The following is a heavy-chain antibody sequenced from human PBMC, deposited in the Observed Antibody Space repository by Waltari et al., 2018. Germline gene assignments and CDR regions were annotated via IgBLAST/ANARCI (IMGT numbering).Heavy chain of an antibody. Sequence: QVQLQQWGAVLLKPSETLSLTCAVYGGSFSGYYWSWIRQPPGKGLEWIGEINHSGSTNYNPSLKSRVTISVDTSKNQFSLKLSSVTAADTAVYYCARRLAYYYDSSGLRENWYFDLWGRGTLVTVSS. D-gene: IGHD3-22*01. V-gene: IGHV4-34*01. CDR1: GGSFSGYY. J-gene: IGHJ2*01. CDR2: INHSGST. CDR3: ARRLAYYYDSSGLRENWYFDL.